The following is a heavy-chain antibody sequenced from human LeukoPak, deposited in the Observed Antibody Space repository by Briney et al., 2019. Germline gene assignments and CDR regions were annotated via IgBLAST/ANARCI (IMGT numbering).Heavy chain of an antibody. V-gene: IGHV3-49*03. CDR3: TRGGSGFGELLLHTDY. D-gene: IGHD3-10*01. Sequence: PGGSLRLSCTASGFTFGDYAMSWFRQAPGKGLEWVGFIRSKAYGGTTEYAASVKGRFTISRDDSKSIAYLQMNSLKTEDTAVYYCTRGGSGFGELLLHTDYWGQGTLVTVSS. CDR1: GFTFGDYA. J-gene: IGHJ4*02. CDR2: IRSKAYGGTT.